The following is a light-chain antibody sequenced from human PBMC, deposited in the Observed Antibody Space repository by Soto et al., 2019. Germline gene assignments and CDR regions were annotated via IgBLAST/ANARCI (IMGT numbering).Light chain of an antibody. J-gene: IGKJ3*01. CDR2: AAS. CDR1: QSITNS. V-gene: IGKV1-39*01. CDR3: QQGHSMPFT. Sequence: DIQMTQSPSSLSASVGDRVTITCRASQSITNSLNWYQHKPGKAPTLLVYAASSLQSGVPSRFSGSGSGTDFTLTISSLQPEDSATYFCQQGHSMPFTFGPGTKVDIK.